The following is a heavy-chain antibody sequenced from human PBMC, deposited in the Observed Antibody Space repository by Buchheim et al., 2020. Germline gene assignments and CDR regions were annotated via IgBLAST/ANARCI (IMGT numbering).Heavy chain of an antibody. V-gene: IGHV3-23*01. J-gene: IGHJ4*02. CDR1: GFTFSSFA. CDR3: AKDTLLTTVTTTVNFFDY. D-gene: IGHD4-17*01. CDR2: IVGSGINT. Sequence: EVQLLESGGGLVQPGGSLRLSCAASGFTFSSFALSWVRQAPGKGLGWVSGIVGSGINTYYADSVKGRFTISRDNSKNTLYLQMNSLRAEDTAIYYCAKDTLLTTVTTTVNFFDYWGQRTL.